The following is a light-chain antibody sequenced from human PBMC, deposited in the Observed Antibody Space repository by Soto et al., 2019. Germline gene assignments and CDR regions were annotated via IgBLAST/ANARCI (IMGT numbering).Light chain of an antibody. CDR2: GAS. CDR3: QQYGSSPPFT. V-gene: IGKV3-20*01. CDR1: QSVSSSY. J-gene: IGKJ1*01. Sequence: LFLTQSPGTLSLSPVERATLSCMASQSVSSSYLAWYQQKPGQAPRLLIYGASSRATGIPDRFGGSGSGTDFTLTISRLEPEDFAVYYCQQYGSSPPFTFGQGTKVDIK.